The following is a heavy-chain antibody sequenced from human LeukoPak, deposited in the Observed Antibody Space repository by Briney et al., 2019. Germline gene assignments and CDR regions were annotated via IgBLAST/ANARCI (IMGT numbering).Heavy chain of an antibody. J-gene: IGHJ4*02. Sequence: PGGSLRLSCAASGFTFSNYAMSWVRQAPGKGLEWVSAISGSGGSTYYADSVKGRFTISRDNSKNTLYLQMNSLRAEDTAAYYCTKAGSGSLIPYYFDYWGQGTLVTVSS. CDR3: TKAGSGSLIPYYFDY. CDR2: ISGSGGST. CDR1: GFTFSNYA. V-gene: IGHV3-23*01. D-gene: IGHD1-26*01.